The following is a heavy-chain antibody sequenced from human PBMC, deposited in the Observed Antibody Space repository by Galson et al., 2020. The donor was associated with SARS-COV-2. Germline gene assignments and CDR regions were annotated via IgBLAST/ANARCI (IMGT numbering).Heavy chain of an antibody. CDR3: AKSHIAVAGKWGDHFDY. CDR2: INWNSGSI. CDR1: EFTFDDYA. V-gene: IGHV3-9*01. J-gene: IGHJ4*02. Sequence: GGSLRLSCAASEFTFDDYAMHWVRQAPGKGLEWVSGINWNSGSIDYADSVKGRFTISRNNAKNSLYLQMNSLRPEDTALYYCAKSHIAVAGKWGDHFDYWGQGTLVTVSS. D-gene: IGHD6-19*01.